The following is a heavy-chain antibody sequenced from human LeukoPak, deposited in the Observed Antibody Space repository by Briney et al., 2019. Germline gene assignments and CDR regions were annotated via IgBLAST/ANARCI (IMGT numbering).Heavy chain of an antibody. CDR2: ISSSSSYI. J-gene: IGHJ3*02. CDR1: GLTFSSYS. V-gene: IGHV3-21*01. D-gene: IGHD1-26*01. Sequence: GGSLRLSCAASGLTFSSYSMNWVRQAPGKGLEWVSSISSSSSYIYYADSVKGRFTISRDNAKNSLYLQMNSLRAEDTAVYYCAGIVGATHAFDIWGQGTMVTVSS. CDR3: AGIVGATHAFDI.